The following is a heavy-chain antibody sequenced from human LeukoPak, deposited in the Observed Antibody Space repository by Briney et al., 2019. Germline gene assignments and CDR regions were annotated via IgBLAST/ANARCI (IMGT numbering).Heavy chain of an antibody. CDR1: GFTFDDYG. CDR3: AKDTYGGTMVRGPTD. CDR2: INWNGGST. Sequence: GGSLRLSCAASGFTFDDYGMSWVRQAPGRGLEWVSGINWNGGSTGYADSVKGRFTISRDNAKNSLYLQMNSLRAEDTALYYCAKDTYGGTMVRGPTDWGQGTLATVSS. V-gene: IGHV3-20*04. J-gene: IGHJ4*02. D-gene: IGHD3-10*01.